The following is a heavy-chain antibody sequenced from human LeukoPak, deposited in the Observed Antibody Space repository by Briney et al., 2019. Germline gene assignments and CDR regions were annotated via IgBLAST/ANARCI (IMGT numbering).Heavy chain of an antibody. D-gene: IGHD2-15*01. CDR1: GGTFSSYA. CDR2: IIPILGIA. CDR3: ARGVGDTDP. Sequence: SVKVSCKASGGTFSSYAISWVRQAPGQGLEWMGRIIPILGIANYAQKFQGRVTITADKSTSTAYMGLSSLRSEDTAVYYCARGVGDTDPWGQGTLVTVSS. J-gene: IGHJ5*02. V-gene: IGHV1-69*04.